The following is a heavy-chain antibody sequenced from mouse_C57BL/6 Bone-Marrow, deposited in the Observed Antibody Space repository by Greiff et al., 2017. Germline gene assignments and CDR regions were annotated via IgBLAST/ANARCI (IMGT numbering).Heavy chain of an antibody. J-gene: IGHJ4*01. CDR2: INPSTGGT. CDR1: GYSFTGYY. Sequence: EVQRVESGPELVKPGASVKISCKASGYSFTGYYMNWVKQSPEKSLEWIGEINPSTGGTTYNQKFKAKATLTVDKSSSTAYMQLKSLTSEDSAVYYCARWGAMDYWGQGTSVTVSS. CDR3: ARWGAMDY. V-gene: IGHV1-42*01.